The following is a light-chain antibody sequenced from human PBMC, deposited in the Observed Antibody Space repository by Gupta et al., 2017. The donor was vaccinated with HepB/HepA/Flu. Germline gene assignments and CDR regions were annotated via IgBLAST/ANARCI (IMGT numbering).Light chain of an antibody. CDR1: QSVSNY. J-gene: IGKJ4*01. Sequence: DIQMTQSPSSLSASVGDRITITCRASQSVSNYLNWYQQKPEKAPNLLIYAASSLQSPVTSRFSGTRTGTDFTLSISELQPDAFENYYCQQTYTTALTFGGGTKVEIK. V-gene: IGKV1-39*01. CDR3: QQTYTTALT. CDR2: AAS.